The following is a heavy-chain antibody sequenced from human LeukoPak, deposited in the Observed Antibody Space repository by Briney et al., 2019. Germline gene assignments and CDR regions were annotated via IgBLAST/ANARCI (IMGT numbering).Heavy chain of an antibody. CDR3: ARAGDAGSADY. Sequence: PGGSLRLSCAASGFTFSAYWMSWVRQVPGKGLEWVANTNEEGSEKYYVDSVKGRFTISRDNGRNSLYLQMNSLRAEDTAFYYCARAGDAGSADYWGQGTLVTVSS. V-gene: IGHV3-7*01. CDR2: TNEEGSEK. J-gene: IGHJ4*02. D-gene: IGHD3-10*01. CDR1: GFTFSAYW.